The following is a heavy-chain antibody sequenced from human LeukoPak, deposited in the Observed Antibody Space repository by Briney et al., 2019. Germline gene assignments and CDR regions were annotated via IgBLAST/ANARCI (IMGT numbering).Heavy chain of an antibody. D-gene: IGHD3-22*01. V-gene: IGHV3-64D*06. CDR2: ISSNGGST. CDR1: GFTFSRYA. CDR3: VKPMLSSDYYFDY. Sequence: GGSLRLSCSASGFTFSRYAMHWVRQAPGKGLEYVSAISSNGGSTYYVDSVKGRFTISRDNSKNTLYLQMSRLRAEDTAVYYCVKPMLSSDYYFDYWGQGTLVTVSS. J-gene: IGHJ4*02.